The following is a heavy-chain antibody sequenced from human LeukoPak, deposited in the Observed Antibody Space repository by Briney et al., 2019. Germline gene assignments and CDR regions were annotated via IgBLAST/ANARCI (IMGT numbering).Heavy chain of an antibody. V-gene: IGHV4-34*01. Sequence: SETLSLTCAVYGGSFSGYYWSWIRQPPGKGLEWIGEINHSGSTNYNPSLKSRVTISVDTSKNQFSLKLSSVTAADTAVYYCARGVSKGYSFDAFDIWGQGTMVTVSS. CDR3: ARGVSKGYSFDAFDI. CDR2: INHSGST. D-gene: IGHD3-22*01. CDR1: GGSFSGYY. J-gene: IGHJ3*02.